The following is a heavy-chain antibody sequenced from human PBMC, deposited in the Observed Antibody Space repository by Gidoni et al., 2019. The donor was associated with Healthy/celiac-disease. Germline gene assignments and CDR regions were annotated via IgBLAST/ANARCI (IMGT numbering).Heavy chain of an antibody. Sequence: EVQLVESGGGLVQPGGSLRLSCAASGFTFSSYGMSWVRQAPGKGLEWVANIKQDGSEKYYVDSVKGRFTISRDNAKNSLYLQMNSLRAEDTAVYYCARRSGWYRVTTFDYWGQGTLVTVSS. V-gene: IGHV3-7*04. CDR2: IKQDGSEK. D-gene: IGHD6-19*01. J-gene: IGHJ4*02. CDR3: ARRSGWYRVTTFDY. CDR1: GFTFSSYG.